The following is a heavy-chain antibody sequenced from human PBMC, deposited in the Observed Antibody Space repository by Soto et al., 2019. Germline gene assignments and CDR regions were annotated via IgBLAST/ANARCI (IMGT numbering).Heavy chain of an antibody. D-gene: IGHD2-15*01. CDR1: GFTFSSYA. J-gene: IGHJ6*02. V-gene: IGHV3-23*01. CDR2: ISGSGGST. CDR3: AKRAVADPPYYYYFYGMDV. Sequence: GGSLRLSCAASGFTFSSYAMSWVRQAPGKGLEWVSAISGSGGSTYYADSVKGRFTISRDNSKNTLYLQMNSLRAEDTAVYYCAKRAVADPPYYYYFYGMDVWGQGTTVTVSS.